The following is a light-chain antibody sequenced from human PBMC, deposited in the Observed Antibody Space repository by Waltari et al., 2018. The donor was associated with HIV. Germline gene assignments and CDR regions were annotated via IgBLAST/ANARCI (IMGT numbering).Light chain of an antibody. CDR1: SSDVGGYNN. J-gene: IGLJ3*02. CDR3: SSYTSSSTLV. CDR2: DVS. Sequence: QSAMNQPASVSGSPGPSITSSCTGTSSDVGGYNNVSWYQQHPGKAPNLMLYDVSNRPSGVSNRFSSSKSGNTASLTSSGLQAENEADYYCSSYTSSSTLVFGGGTKLTVL. V-gene: IGLV2-14*01.